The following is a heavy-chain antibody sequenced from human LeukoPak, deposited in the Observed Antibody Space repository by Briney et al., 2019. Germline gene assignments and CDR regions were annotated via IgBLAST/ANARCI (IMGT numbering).Heavy chain of an antibody. V-gene: IGHV3-33*01. CDR2: IWYDGSNK. J-gene: IGHJ4*02. Sequence: SGRSLRLSCAASGFTFSSYGMHWVRQAPGKGVEWVAVIWYDGSNKYYADSVKGRFTISRDNSKNTLYLQMNSLRAEDTAVYDCASAVAFESYYDILTGYPTDPFDYWGQGTLVTVSS. D-gene: IGHD3-9*01. CDR3: ASAVAFESYYDILTGYPTDPFDY. CDR1: GFTFSSYG.